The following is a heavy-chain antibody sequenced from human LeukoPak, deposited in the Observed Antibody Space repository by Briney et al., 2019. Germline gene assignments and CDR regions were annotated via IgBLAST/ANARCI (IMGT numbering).Heavy chain of an antibody. V-gene: IGHV1-18*01. CDR2: ISAYNGNT. J-gene: IGHJ3*02. CDR1: GYTFTSYG. Sequence: ASVKVSCKASGYTFTSYGISWVRQAPGQGLEWMGWISAYNGNTNYAQKLQGRVTMTTDTSTSTAYMELRSLRSDDTAVYYCARPVAPEGLIAAAGGMAHAFDIWGQGTMVTVSS. CDR3: ARPVAPEGLIAAAGGMAHAFDI. D-gene: IGHD6-13*01.